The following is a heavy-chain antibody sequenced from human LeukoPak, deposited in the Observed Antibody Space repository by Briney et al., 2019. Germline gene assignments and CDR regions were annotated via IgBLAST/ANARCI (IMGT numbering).Heavy chain of an antibody. CDR3: ARGCSSSWYDVYYYGMDV. J-gene: IGHJ6*02. D-gene: IGHD6-13*01. V-gene: IGHV1-18*01. CDR2: ISAYNGNT. Sequence: ASVKVSCKASGYTFTSYGISWVRQAPGQGLEWMGWISAYNGNTNYAQKLQGRVTMTTDTSTSTAYMELRSLRSDDTAVYYCARGCSSSWYDVYYYGMDVWGQGTTVTVSS. CDR1: GYTFTSYG.